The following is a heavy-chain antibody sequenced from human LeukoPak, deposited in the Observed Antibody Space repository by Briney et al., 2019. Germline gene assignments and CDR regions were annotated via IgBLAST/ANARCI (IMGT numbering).Heavy chain of an antibody. J-gene: IGHJ4*02. CDR2: ISSSSSYI. V-gene: IGHV3-21*01. D-gene: IGHD6-13*01. CDR1: GFTFSSYS. Sequence: GGSLRLSCAASGFTFSSYSMNWVRQAPGKGLEWVSSISSSSSYIYYADSVKGRFTISRDNAKNSLYLQMNSLRAEDAAVYYCARDRLSSWSSPVDYWGQGTLVTVSS. CDR3: ARDRLSSWSSPVDY.